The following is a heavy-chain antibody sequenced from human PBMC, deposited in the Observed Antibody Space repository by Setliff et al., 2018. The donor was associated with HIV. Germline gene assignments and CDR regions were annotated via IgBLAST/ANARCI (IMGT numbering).Heavy chain of an antibody. J-gene: IGHJ6*02. CDR2: IKQDGSEK. Sequence: SSSNYYWGWIRLPAGKGLEWVANIKQDGSEKYYVDSVRGRFTISRDNSKNTLYLQMNSLRAEDTAVYYCAKDIEYCTGGGCYQPYYYYYGMDVWGQGTTVTAP. CDR3: AKDIEYCTGGGCYQPYYYYYGMDV. V-gene: IGHV3-7*01. CDR1: SSSNYY. D-gene: IGHD2-15*01.